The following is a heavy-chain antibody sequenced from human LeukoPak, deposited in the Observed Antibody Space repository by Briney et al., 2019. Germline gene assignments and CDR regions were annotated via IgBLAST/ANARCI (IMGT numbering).Heavy chain of an antibody. D-gene: IGHD2-2*01. CDR3: ARVPPAKGYCSSTSCYDGY. Sequence: PGGSLRLSCAASGFTFSSYAMHWVRQAPGKGLEWVAVISYDGSNKYYADSVKGRFTISRDNSKNTLYLQMNSLRAEDTAVYYCARVPPAKGYCSSTSCYDGYWGQGTLVTVSS. CDR2: ISYDGSNK. J-gene: IGHJ4*02. CDR1: GFTFSSYA. V-gene: IGHV3-30-3*01.